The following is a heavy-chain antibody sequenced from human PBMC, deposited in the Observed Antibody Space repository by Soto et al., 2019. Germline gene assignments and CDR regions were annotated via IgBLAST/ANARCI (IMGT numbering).Heavy chain of an antibody. CDR3: AREISSIGDYYYYYGMDV. D-gene: IGHD3-3*01. J-gene: IGHJ6*02. Sequence: GASVKVSCKASGYTFTSYYMHWVRQAPGQGLEWIGIINPSGGSTSYAQKFQGRVTMTRDTSTSTVYMELSSLRSEDTAVYYCAREISSIGDYYYYYGMDVWGQGTTVTVSS. V-gene: IGHV1-46*01. CDR1: GYTFTSYY. CDR2: INPSGGST.